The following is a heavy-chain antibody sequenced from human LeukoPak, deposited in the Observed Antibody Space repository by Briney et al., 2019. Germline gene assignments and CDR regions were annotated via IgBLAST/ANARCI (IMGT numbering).Heavy chain of an antibody. D-gene: IGHD3-22*01. CDR2: IYSGGST. CDR3: AKGGLNYYDSSGPII. V-gene: IGHV3-66*01. Sequence: GGSLRLSCAASGFTVSSNYMSWVRQAPGKGLEWVSVIYSGGSTYYADSVKGRFTISRDNSKNTLYLQMNSLRAEDTAVYYCAKGGLNYYDSSGPIIWGQGTLVTVSS. J-gene: IGHJ4*02. CDR1: GFTVSSNY.